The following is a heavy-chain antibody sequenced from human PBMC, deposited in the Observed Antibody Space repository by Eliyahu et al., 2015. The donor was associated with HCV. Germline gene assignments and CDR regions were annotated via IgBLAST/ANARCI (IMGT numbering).Heavy chain of an antibody. J-gene: IGHJ6*02. V-gene: IGHV3-74*01. Sequence: EVQLVESRGGLVQPGGSLRLSCAASGFTFSPYWMYWVRQAPGKGLVWVSQINNDGSSTTYADSVKGRFTISRDNAKNTLSLQMNSLRAEDTAVYYCARGGFMHALDVWGLGTTVTVS. CDR2: INNDGSST. CDR3: ARGGFMHALDV. CDR1: GFTFSPYW. D-gene: IGHD3-16*01.